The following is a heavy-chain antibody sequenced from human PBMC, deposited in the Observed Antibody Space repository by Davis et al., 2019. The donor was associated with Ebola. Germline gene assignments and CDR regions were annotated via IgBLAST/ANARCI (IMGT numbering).Heavy chain of an antibody. CDR2: IYPGDSDI. Sequence: GESLNISCKGSGYSFTSYWIGWLRQMPGKGLEWMGIIYPGDSDIRYSPSFQGQVTISADKSISTAYLQWSSLKASDTAIYYCARRDSNGYFIFDSWGQGTLVTVSS. CDR1: GYSFTSYW. V-gene: IGHV5-51*01. J-gene: IGHJ4*02. CDR3: ARRDSNGYFIFDS. D-gene: IGHD3-22*01.